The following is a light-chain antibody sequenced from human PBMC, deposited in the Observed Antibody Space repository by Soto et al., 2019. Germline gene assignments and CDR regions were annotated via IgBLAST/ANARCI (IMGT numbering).Light chain of an antibody. CDR3: SSYTTSTSFIL. V-gene: IGLV2-14*01. CDR2: EVS. J-gene: IGLJ2*01. Sequence: QSVLTQPASASGSPGQSITISCTGTSSDIGNYDFVSWYQQVPGTAPKAMIYEVSSRPSGVSNRFPGSKSGNTASLTISGLQAEDEAYYYCSSYTTSTSFILFGGGTKVTVL. CDR1: SSDIGNYDF.